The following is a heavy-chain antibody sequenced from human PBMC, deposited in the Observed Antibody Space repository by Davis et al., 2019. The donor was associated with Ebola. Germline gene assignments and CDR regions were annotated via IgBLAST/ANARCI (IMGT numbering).Heavy chain of an antibody. Sequence: GGSLRLSCAASGFTFSSYWMHWVRQAPGKGLEWVGFIRSKAYGGTTEYAAPVKDRFTISRDDSKSIVYLQMNSLKTEDTAVYHCTRDLLYGSGWAGYWGQGTLVTVSS. CDR1: GFTFSSYW. CDR2: IRSKAYGGTT. CDR3: TRDLLYGSGWAGY. V-gene: IGHV3-49*04. J-gene: IGHJ4*02. D-gene: IGHD6-19*01.